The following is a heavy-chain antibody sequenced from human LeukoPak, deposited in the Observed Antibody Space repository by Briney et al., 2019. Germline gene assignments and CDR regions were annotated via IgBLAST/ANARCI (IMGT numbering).Heavy chain of an antibody. Sequence: ASVEVSCKASGYTFTSYDINWVRQATGQGLEWMGFMNPNSGNTGYAQKFQGRVTMTRNTSISTAYMELSSLRSEDTALYYCARVPRELGAYWGQGTLVTVSS. CDR3: ARVPRELGAY. CDR2: MNPNSGNT. J-gene: IGHJ4*02. V-gene: IGHV1-8*01. CDR1: GYTFTSYD. D-gene: IGHD3-16*01.